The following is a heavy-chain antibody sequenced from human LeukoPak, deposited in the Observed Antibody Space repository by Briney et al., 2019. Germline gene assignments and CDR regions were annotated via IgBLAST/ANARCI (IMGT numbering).Heavy chain of an antibody. D-gene: IGHD3-22*01. V-gene: IGHV3-11*04. Sequence: KPGGSLRLSCAASGFSFRDYFMSWIRQAPGKGLEWISYIGSSDTIAYADSVKGRFTISRDNAKNSLFLQMNSLRAEDTAVYYCARTYDSSGYYPYYYYYYMDVWGEGTTVTVSS. CDR3: ARTYDSSGYYPYYYYYYMDV. J-gene: IGHJ6*03. CDR1: GFSFRDYF. CDR2: IGSSDTI.